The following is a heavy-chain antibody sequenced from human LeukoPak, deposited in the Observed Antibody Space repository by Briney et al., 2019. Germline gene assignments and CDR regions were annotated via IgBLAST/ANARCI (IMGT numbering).Heavy chain of an antibody. V-gene: IGHV3-7*03. CDR3: ARAMDV. CDR1: GFTFSDYW. CDR2: IKQDGSEK. J-gene: IGHJ6*02. Sequence: PGGFLRLSCAASGFTFSDYWMHWVRQAPGKGLEWVANIKQDGSEKFYVDSVRGRFTISRDNAKNSLYLQMSSLRAEDTAVYYCARAMDVWGQGTTVTVSS.